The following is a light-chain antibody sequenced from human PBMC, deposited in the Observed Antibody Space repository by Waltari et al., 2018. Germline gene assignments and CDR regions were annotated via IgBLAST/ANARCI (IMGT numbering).Light chain of an antibody. Sequence: TQSPGTLSLSPGERATLSCRASQSVSSSYLAWYQQKPGQAPRLLIYGASSRATGIPDMFSGSGSGTDITLTISRLEPADFAVYYCQQYGSSPQTFGQGTKVEIK. CDR3: QQYGSSPQT. CDR2: GAS. J-gene: IGKJ1*01. V-gene: IGKV3-20*01. CDR1: QSVSSSY.